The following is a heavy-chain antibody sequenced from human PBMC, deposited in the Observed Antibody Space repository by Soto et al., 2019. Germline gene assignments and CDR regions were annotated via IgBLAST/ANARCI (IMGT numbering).Heavy chain of an antibody. Sequence: SVKVSCKASGGTFSSYAISWVRQAPGQGPEWMGGITPIFGTANYAQKFQGRVTITADESTSTAYMELSSLRSEDTAVYYCARDSATGTTGTYYYYGMDVWGQGTTVTVSS. V-gene: IGHV1-69*13. CDR1: GGTFSSYA. CDR2: ITPIFGTA. J-gene: IGHJ6*02. D-gene: IGHD1-7*01. CDR3: ARDSATGTTGTYYYYGMDV.